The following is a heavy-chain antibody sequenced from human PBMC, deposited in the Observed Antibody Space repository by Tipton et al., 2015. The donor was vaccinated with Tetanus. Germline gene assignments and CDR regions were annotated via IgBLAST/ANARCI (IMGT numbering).Heavy chain of an antibody. CDR2: IYSYSGST. CDR1: GGSISSGTYY. V-gene: IGHV4-39*07. CDR3: ARANNEFPKKGPFDS. J-gene: IGHJ4*02. Sequence: GLVKPSETLSLTCTVSGGSISSGTYYWSWIRQPPGKGLEWVGSIYSYSGSTFQNPSLNSRVTISLDTSKNEFSLKLTSVTAADTAVYYCARANNEFPKKGPFDSWGQGRLVIVSS. D-gene: IGHD1-1*01.